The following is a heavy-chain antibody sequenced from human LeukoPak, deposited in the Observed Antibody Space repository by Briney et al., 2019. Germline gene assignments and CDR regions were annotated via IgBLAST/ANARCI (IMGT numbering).Heavy chain of an antibody. V-gene: IGHV3-30*18. Sequence: PGRSLRLSCAASGFSFSSYGMHWVRQAPGKGLEWVAVISNDGSITKYGDSVRGRFTISRDNSKNTLYVQMNSLRTDDAAVYYCAKSKSPYPMDYIFGFWGQGTRVTVSS. J-gene: IGHJ4*02. CDR1: GFSFSSYG. CDR3: AKSKSPYPMDYIFGF. D-gene: IGHD4-11*01. CDR2: ISNDGSIT.